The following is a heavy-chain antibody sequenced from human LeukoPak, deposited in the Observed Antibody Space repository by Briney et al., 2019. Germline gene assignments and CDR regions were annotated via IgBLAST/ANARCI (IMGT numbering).Heavy chain of an antibody. CDR3: AKSNGYGLVDI. Sequence: PSETLSLTCSVSRYSISSGYYWAWIRQPPGKGLEWIGSIYHSGSAYYNASLKSRVTISVDTSKNQFSLELPSVTAADTAVYYCAKSNGYGLVDIWGQGTMVTVSS. D-gene: IGHD3-10*01. V-gene: IGHV4-38-2*02. CDR2: IYHSGSA. J-gene: IGHJ3*02. CDR1: RYSISSGYY.